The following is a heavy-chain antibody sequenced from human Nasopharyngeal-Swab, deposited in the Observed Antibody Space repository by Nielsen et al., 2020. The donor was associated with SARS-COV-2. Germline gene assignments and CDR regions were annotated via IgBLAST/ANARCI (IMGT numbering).Heavy chain of an antibody. V-gene: IGHV4-34*01. D-gene: IGHD6-13*01. Sequence: SETLSLTCAVYGGSLSDYYWNWIRQPPGKGLEWIGEIKHSGSTNYNPPLKSRVTISVNTSKNQFSLKLSSVTAADTAVYYCARSGTAAGTGGNWFDPWGQGTLVTVSS. CDR1: GGSLSDYY. CDR2: IKHSGST. CDR3: ARSGTAAGTGGNWFDP. J-gene: IGHJ5*02.